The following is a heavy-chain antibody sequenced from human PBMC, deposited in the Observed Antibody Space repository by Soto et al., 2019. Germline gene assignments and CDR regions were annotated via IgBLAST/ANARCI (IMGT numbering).Heavy chain of an antibody. CDR2: IKGDGSET. V-gene: IGHV3-74*01. CDR1: GFMFSSYG. J-gene: IGHJ4*02. CDR3: LRGNSGYGNFDY. D-gene: IGHD5-12*01. Sequence: GGSLRLSCAAAGFMFSSYGMSWVRQAPGKGLQWVSRIKGDGSETNYADSVKGRFTTSRDNAKNTLYLQLNSLRAEDTAVYYCLRGNSGYGNFDYWGQGTRVTVSS.